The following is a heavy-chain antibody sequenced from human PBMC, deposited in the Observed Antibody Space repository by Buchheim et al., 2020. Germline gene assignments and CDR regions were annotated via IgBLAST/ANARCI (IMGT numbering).Heavy chain of an antibody. CDR1: GFTFSDYY. CDR2: ISSSSSYT. D-gene: IGHD2-2*01. CDR3: ARAEDCSSTSCYFHGMDV. V-gene: IGHV3-11*06. Sequence: QVQLVESGGGLVKPGGSLRLSCAASGFTFSDYYMSWIRQAPGKGLEWVSYISSSSSYTNYADSVKGRFTISRDNAKNSLYLQMNSLRAEDTAVYYCARAEDCSSTSCYFHGMDVWGQRTT. J-gene: IGHJ6*02.